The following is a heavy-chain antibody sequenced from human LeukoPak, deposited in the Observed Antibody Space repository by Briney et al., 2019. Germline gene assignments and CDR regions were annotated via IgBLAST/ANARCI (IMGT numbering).Heavy chain of an antibody. J-gene: IGHJ6*02. Sequence: PGGSLRLSCAASGFTFSSYWMSWVRQAPGKGLEWVANIKQDGSEKYYVDSVKGRFTISRDNAKNSLYLQMNSLRVEDTAVYYCAREDSSLYYYYYGMDVWGQGTTVTVSS. V-gene: IGHV3-7*01. CDR3: AREDSSLYYYYYGMDV. D-gene: IGHD6-13*01. CDR1: GFTFSSYW. CDR2: IKQDGSEK.